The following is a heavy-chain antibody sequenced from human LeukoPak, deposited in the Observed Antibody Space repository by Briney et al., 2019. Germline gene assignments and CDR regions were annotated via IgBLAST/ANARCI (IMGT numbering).Heavy chain of an antibody. CDR3: ARFLGYCSSTSCYNWFDP. Sequence: SETLSLTCAVYGGSFSGYYWSWIRQPPGKGLEWIGEINHSGSTNYNPSLKSRVTISVDTSKNQFSLKLSSVTAADTAVYYCARFLGYCSSTSCYNWFDPWGQGTLVTVSS. CDR2: INHSGST. CDR1: GGSFSGYY. D-gene: IGHD2-2*01. J-gene: IGHJ5*02. V-gene: IGHV4-34*01.